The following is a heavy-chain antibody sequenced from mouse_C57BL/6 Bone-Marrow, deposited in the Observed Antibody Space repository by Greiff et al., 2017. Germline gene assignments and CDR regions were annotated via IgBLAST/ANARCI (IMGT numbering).Heavy chain of an antibody. Sequence: EVKLVESGGGLMKPGGSLKLSCAASGFTFSDYGMHWVRQAPEQGLEWVAYISSGSSTIYYEDTVKGRFTISRDNAKTTLFLQMTSLRSEDTAMYYCARDGNFEGFAYWGQGTLVTVSA. CDR1: GFTFSDYG. J-gene: IGHJ3*01. V-gene: IGHV5-17*01. D-gene: IGHD2-1*01. CDR3: ARDGNFEGFAY. CDR2: ISSGSSTI.